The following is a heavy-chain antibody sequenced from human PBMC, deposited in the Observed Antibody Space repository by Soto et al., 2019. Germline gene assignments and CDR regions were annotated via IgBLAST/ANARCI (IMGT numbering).Heavy chain of an antibody. D-gene: IGHD2-2*01. V-gene: IGHV4-34*01. Sequence: QVQLQQWGAGLLKPSETLSLTCAVYGGSFSGYYWSWIRQPPGKGLEWIGEINHSGGTNYNPSLKRRSTSSVDPTKHQFSQKLNAVTAADKASHYCARGSRYWSSTSCFPYYYYYYMDVWGKGTTVTVSS. J-gene: IGHJ6*03. CDR2: INHSGGT. CDR1: GGSFSGYY. CDR3: ARGSRYWSSTSCFPYYYYYYMDV.